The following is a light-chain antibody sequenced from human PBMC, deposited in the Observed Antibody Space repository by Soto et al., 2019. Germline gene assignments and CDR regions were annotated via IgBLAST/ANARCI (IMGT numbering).Light chain of an antibody. CDR2: DAS. CDR1: QTIINY. V-gene: IGKV1-33*01. J-gene: IGKJ4*01. Sequence: DIQMTQSPSSLSASIGDRVTITCRASQTIINYLNWYQQKPGKAPKLLIYDASNLETGVPSRFSGSGSGTDFTFTISSLQPEDIATYYCQQYDNLPLTFGGGTKVDTK. CDR3: QQYDNLPLT.